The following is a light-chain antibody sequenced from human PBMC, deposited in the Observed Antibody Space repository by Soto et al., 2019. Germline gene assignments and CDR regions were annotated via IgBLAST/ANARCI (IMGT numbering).Light chain of an antibody. CDR2: KAS. J-gene: IGKJ1*01. V-gene: IGKV1-5*03. CDR1: QSISSW. CDR3: QQYNSYSWT. Sequence: DIQMTQSPSTLSASVGDRVTITCRASQSISSWLAWYQQKPGKAPKLLIYKASSLESGDPSRFSGSGSGTAFTLTISILQPDDFATYYCQQYNSYSWTFGQGTKVEIK.